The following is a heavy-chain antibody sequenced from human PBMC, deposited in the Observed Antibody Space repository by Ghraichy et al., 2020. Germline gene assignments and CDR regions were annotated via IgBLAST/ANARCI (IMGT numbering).Heavy chain of an antibody. CDR1: GFSFSSYW. J-gene: IGHJ5*02. CDR3: AKMGVVVAAATNWFDP. V-gene: IGHV3-7*01. Sequence: GGSLRLSCAASGFSFSSYWMSWVRQAPGKGLEWLVNIKQDGSEKYYVDSVKGRFTISRDNAKNSLYLQMNSLRAEDTAVYYCAKMGVVVAAATNWFDPRGQGTLVTVSS. CDR2: IKQDGSEK. D-gene: IGHD2-2*01.